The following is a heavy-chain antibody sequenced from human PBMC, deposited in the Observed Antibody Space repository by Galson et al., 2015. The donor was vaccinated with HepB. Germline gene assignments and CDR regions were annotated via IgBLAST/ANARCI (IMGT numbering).Heavy chain of an antibody. J-gene: IGHJ6*02. CDR1: GYTFTSYA. CDR2: INAGNGNT. CDR3: ARIGSSGIGYYYYGMDV. V-gene: IGHV1-3*01. Sequence: SVKVSCKASGYTFTSYAMHWVRQAPGQRLEWMGWINAGNGNTKYSQKFQGRVTITRDTSASTAYMELSSLRSEDTAVYYCARIGSSGIGYYYYGMDVWGQGTTVTVSS. D-gene: IGHD6-19*01.